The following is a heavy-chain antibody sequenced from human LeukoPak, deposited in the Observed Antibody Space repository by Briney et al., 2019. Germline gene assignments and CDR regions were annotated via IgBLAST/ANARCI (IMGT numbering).Heavy chain of an antibody. J-gene: IGHJ4*02. Sequence: GASVTVSCKASGYTFTGYYMHWVRQAHGQGLEWMGWINPNSGGTNYAQKFQGRVTMTRDTSISTAYMELSRLRSDDTAVYYCARDDCSSTSCYSLDYWGQGTLVTVSS. CDR3: ARDDCSSTSCYSLDY. CDR2: INPNSGGT. V-gene: IGHV1-2*02. CDR1: GYTFTGYY. D-gene: IGHD2-2*01.